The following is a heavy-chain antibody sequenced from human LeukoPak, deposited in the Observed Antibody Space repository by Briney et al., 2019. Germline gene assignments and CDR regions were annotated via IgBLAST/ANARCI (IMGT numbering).Heavy chain of an antibody. CDR1: GFTVSSNY. Sequence: GGSLRLSGAASGFTVSSNYMSWVRQAPGKGLEWVSVIYSGGSTYSADSVTGRFPISRDNSKNTLYLQMNSLRAEDTAVYYCARARPGGYFDYWGQGTLVTVSS. V-gene: IGHV3-53*01. D-gene: IGHD3-16*01. CDR2: IYSGGST. J-gene: IGHJ4*02. CDR3: ARARPGGYFDY.